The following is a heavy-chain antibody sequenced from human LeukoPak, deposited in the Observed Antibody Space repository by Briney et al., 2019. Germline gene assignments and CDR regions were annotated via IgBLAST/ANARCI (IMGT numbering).Heavy chain of an antibody. CDR3: AREVPWVWNFDL. CDR1: GGSISSGDYY. Sequence: SETLTLTCTVSGGSISSGDYYWSWIRQPPGTGLEWIGYIYYSGSTYYNPSLKSRVTISVDTSKNQFSLKLNSVTAADTAVYYCAREVPWVWNFDLWGRGTLVTVSS. D-gene: IGHD1-26*01. J-gene: IGHJ2*01. V-gene: IGHV4-30-4*01. CDR2: IYYSGST.